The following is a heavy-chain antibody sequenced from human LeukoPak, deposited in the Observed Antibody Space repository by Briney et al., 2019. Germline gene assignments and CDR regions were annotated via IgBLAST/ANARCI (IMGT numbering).Heavy chain of an antibody. CDR3: ARPPQEYYGSGSSHWYFDL. J-gene: IGHJ2*01. CDR1: GGSISSYY. Sequence: SETLSLTCTVSGGSISSYYWSWIRQPPGKGLEWIGYIYYSGSTNYNPSLKSRVTISVDTSKNQFSLKLSSVTAADTAVYYCARPPQEYYGSGSSHWYFDLWGRGTLVTVSS. V-gene: IGHV4-59*08. CDR2: IYYSGST. D-gene: IGHD3-10*01.